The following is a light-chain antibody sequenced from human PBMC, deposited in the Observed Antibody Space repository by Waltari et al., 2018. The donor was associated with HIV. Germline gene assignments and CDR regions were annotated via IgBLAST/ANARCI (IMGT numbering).Light chain of an antibody. CDR3: QQYYTTPL. CDR1: QTVSYTSKDKSY. Sequence: VLTQSPEFLTVSQGERATINCTSSQTVSYTSKDKSYLAWYQQQPGQPPKLLVSGASSRHPGVPDRFSGSGSGTSFTLTIDNLQPEDVGIYYCQQYYTTPLFGGGTKVEI. V-gene: IGKV4-1*01. CDR2: GAS. J-gene: IGKJ4*01.